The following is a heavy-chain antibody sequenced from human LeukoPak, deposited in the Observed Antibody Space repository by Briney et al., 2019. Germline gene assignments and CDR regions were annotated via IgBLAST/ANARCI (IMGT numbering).Heavy chain of an antibody. CDR3: ARGSGITMVRGVIVSGMDV. CDR2: SNHSGST. CDR1: GGSLSGYY. V-gene: IGHV4-34*01. J-gene: IGHJ6*04. Sequence: SETLSLTCAVYGGSLSGYYWSWIRQPPGKGLEWIGESNHSGSTNYNPSLKSRVTISVDTSKNQFSLKLSSVTAADTAVYYCARGSGITMVRGVIVSGMDVWGKGTTVTVSS. D-gene: IGHD3-10*01.